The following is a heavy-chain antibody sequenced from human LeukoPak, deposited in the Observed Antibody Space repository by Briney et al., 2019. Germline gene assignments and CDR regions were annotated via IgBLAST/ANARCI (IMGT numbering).Heavy chain of an antibody. J-gene: IGHJ5*02. CDR1: GFTFISYS. CDR3: ARDHIAVAGPFDP. Sequence: GGSLRLSCAASGFTFISYSMSWARQAPGKGLEWVSYIGSSPTTIFYADSVKGRFTISRDNAKNSLYLQMDSLRAEDTAVYYCARDHIAVAGPFDPWGQGTLVTVSS. D-gene: IGHD6-19*01. CDR2: IGSSPTTI. V-gene: IGHV3-48*01.